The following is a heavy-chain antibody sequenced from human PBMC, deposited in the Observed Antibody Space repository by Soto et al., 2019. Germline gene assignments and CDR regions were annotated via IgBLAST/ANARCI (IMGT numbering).Heavy chain of an antibody. Sequence: QVQLVQSGAEVKKPGSSVKVSCKASGGTFSSYAISWVRQAPGQGLEWMGGIIPIFGTANYAQKFQGRVTITADESTSTADMELSSLRSEDTAVYYCARAGRYCISTSCYNYYYYGMDVWGQGTTVTVSS. CDR1: GGTFSSYA. D-gene: IGHD2-2*02. CDR2: IIPIFGTA. CDR3: ARAGRYCISTSCYNYYYYGMDV. V-gene: IGHV1-69*12. J-gene: IGHJ6*02.